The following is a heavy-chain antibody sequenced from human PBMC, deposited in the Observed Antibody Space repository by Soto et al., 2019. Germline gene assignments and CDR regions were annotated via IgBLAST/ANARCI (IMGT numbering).Heavy chain of an antibody. Sequence: SVKVSCKASGGTFSSYAISWVRLAPGQGLEWMGGIIPIFGTANYAQKFQGRVTITADESTSTAYMELSSLRSEDTAVYYCARGLGKWYYYDSSGYSYAFDIWGQGTMVTVSS. CDR1: GGTFSSYA. CDR2: IIPIFGTA. D-gene: IGHD3-22*01. J-gene: IGHJ3*02. V-gene: IGHV1-69*13. CDR3: ARGLGKWYYYDSSGYSYAFDI.